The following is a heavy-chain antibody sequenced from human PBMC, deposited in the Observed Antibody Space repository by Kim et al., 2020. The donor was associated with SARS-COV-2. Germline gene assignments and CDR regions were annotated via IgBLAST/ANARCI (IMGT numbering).Heavy chain of an antibody. CDR1: GFTVSSNY. CDR3: ASQKFRATDYFDY. Sequence: GGSLRLSCAASGFTVSSNYMSWVRQAPGKGLEWVSVIYSGGSTYYADSVKGRFTISRDNSKNTLYLQMNSLRAEDTAVYYCASQKFRATDYFDYWGQGTLVTVSS. V-gene: IGHV3-53*01. CDR2: IYSGGST. D-gene: IGHD5-12*01. J-gene: IGHJ4*02.